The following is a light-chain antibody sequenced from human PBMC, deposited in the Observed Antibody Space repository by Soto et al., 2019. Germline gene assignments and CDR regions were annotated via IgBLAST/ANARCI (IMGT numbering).Light chain of an antibody. CDR3: QQYNSYSPLLI. Sequence: DIQMTQSPSTLSASVGDRVTITCRASQSISSWLAWYQQKPGKAPKLLIYKASSLESGVPSRFSGSGSGTEFTLTISSLQPDDFATYYCQQYNSYSPLLIFGGGTKVEIK. CDR2: KAS. V-gene: IGKV1-5*03. J-gene: IGKJ4*01. CDR1: QSISSW.